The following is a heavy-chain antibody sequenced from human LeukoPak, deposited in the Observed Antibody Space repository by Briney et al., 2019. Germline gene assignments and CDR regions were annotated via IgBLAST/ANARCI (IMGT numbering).Heavy chain of an antibody. Sequence: PGGSLRLSCAASGFTFSSYGMHWVRQAPGKGLERVAVIWYDGSNKYYADSVKGRFTISRDNSKNTLYLQMNSLRAEDTAVYYCAREGEDPLDYWGQGTLVTVSP. CDR2: IWYDGSNK. CDR3: AREGEDPLDY. D-gene: IGHD2-15*01. J-gene: IGHJ4*02. CDR1: GFTFSSYG. V-gene: IGHV3-33*01.